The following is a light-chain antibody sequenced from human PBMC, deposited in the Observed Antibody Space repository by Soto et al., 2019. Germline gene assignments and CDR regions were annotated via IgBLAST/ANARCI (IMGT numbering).Light chain of an antibody. CDR1: QRISSN. CDR3: QQYNNWPPWT. J-gene: IGKJ1*01. CDR2: GAS. V-gene: IGKV3-15*01. Sequence: IVVALSRAALSGAPWERATLSCRASQRISSNLAWYQHKPGQAPRLLIFGASTRATGIPARFSGSGSETEFTLTISSLQSEAFAVYYCQQYNNWPPWTFRQGTKVDIK.